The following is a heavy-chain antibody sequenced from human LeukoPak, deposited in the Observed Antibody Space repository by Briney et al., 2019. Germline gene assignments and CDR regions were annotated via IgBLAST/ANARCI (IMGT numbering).Heavy chain of an antibody. CDR3: ARAPPGSNWKNYFDY. J-gene: IGHJ4*02. CDR2: ISGSGNST. Sequence: GGSLRLSCAASGFTFSSHAMCWVRQAPGKGPEWVSGISGSGNSTYYADSVKGRFTISRDNTKNTVYLQMNSLRAEDTALYYCARAPPGSNWKNYFDYWGQGTLVTVSS. CDR1: GFTFSSHA. D-gene: IGHD1-1*01. V-gene: IGHV3-23*01.